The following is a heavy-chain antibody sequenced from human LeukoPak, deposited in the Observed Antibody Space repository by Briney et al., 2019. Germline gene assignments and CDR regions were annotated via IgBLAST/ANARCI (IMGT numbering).Heavy chain of an antibody. D-gene: IGHD3-10*01. CDR2: ISSSSSTI. Sequence: GGSLRLSCAASGFTFSSYSMNWVRQAPGKGLEWVSYISSSSSTIYYADSVKGRFTISRDNAKNSLYRQMNSLRAEDTAVYYCARAPGGGYWGQGTLVTVSS. V-gene: IGHV3-48*01. CDR1: GFTFSSYS. CDR3: ARAPGGGY. J-gene: IGHJ4*02.